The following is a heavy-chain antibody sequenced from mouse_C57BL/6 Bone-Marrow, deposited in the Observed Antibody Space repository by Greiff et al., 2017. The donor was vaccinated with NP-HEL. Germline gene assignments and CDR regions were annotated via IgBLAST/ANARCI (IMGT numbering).Heavy chain of an antibody. J-gene: IGHJ1*03. Sequence: DVQLVESGEGLVKPGGSLKLSCAASGFTFSSYAMSWVRQTPEKRLEWVAYISSGGDYIYYADTVKGRFTISRDNARNTLYLQMSSLKSEDTAMYYCTREITTVAHWYFDVWGTGTTVTVSS. V-gene: IGHV5-9-1*02. CDR2: ISSGGDYI. D-gene: IGHD1-1*01. CDR1: GFTFSSYA. CDR3: TREITTVAHWYFDV.